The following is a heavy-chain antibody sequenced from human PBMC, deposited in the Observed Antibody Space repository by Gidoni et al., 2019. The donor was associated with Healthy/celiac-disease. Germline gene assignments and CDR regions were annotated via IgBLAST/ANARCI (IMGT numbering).Heavy chain of an antibody. D-gene: IGHD3-22*01. CDR3: ARRYTGWLRE. J-gene: IGHJ4*02. CDR1: GGSISSSSYY. Sequence: QLQLQESGPGLVKPSETLSLTCTVPGGSISSSSYYWGWIRQPPGKGLEWIGSIYYSGSTYYNPSLKSRVTISVDTSKNQFSLKLSSVTAADTAVYYCARRYTGWLREWGQGTLVTVSS. CDR2: IYYSGST. V-gene: IGHV4-39*01.